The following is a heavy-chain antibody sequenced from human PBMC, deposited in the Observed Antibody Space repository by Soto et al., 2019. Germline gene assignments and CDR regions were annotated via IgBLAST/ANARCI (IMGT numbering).Heavy chain of an antibody. D-gene: IGHD3-3*01. CDR2: ISSNGGST. V-gene: IGHV3-64*01. CDR1: GFTFSSYA. CDR3: ARDSGGVVKSYYYYYYMDV. Sequence: GGSLRLSCAASGFTFSSYAMHWVRQAPGKGLEYVSAISSNGGSTYYANSVKGRFTISRDNSKNTLYLQMGSLRAEDMAVYYCARDSGGVVKSYYYYYYMDVWGKGTTVTVSS. J-gene: IGHJ6*03.